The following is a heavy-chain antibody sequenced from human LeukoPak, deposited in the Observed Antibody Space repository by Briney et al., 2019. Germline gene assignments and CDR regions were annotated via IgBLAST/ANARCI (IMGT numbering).Heavy chain of an antibody. CDR2: VYYTGNT. CDR1: GGSIRTSY. CDR3: TTASSWYRYYFDY. V-gene: IGHV4-59*01. J-gene: IGHJ4*02. Sequence: SETLSLTCTVSGGSIRTSYWSWIRQSLGTGLEWIGYVYYTGNTNYNPSLESRVSISADTSKNQFSLNLSSVTAADTAVYYCTTASSWYRYYFDYWGQGALVTVSS. D-gene: IGHD6-19*01.